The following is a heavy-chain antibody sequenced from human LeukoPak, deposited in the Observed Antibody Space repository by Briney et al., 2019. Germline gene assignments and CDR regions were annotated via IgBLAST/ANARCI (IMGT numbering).Heavy chain of an antibody. Sequence: GGSLRLSCAASGFTFSSYAKSWVRQAPGKGLEWVSAISGSGGSTYYADSVKGRFTTSRDNSKNTLYLQMNSLRAEDTAVYYCAKGAESILRYFDWLLLNWGQGTLVTVSS. D-gene: IGHD3-9*01. J-gene: IGHJ4*02. CDR3: AKGAESILRYFDWLLLN. V-gene: IGHV3-23*01. CDR2: ISGSGGST. CDR1: GFTFSSYA.